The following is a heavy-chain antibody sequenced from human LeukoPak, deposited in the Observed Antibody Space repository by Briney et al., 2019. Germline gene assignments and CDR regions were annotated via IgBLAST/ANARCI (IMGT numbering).Heavy chain of an antibody. CDR2: INWNGCST. J-gene: IGHJ4*02. D-gene: IGHD3-22*01. CDR3: ARAEGNYYDSSTGDY. Sequence: GGSLRLSCSASGFTFDDYGMSWVRPAPGKGLEWVSGINWNGCSTGYADSVKGRFTISRDNAKTSLYLQMNRLRAEDTALYYCARAEGNYYDSSTGDYWGQGTLVTVSS. CDR1: GFTFDDYG. V-gene: IGHV3-20*04.